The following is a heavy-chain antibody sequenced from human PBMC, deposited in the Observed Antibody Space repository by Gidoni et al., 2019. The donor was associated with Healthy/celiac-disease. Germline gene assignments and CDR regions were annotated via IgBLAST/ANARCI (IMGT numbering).Heavy chain of an antibody. CDR2: IYYSGST. Sequence: QVQLQESGPGLVKPSETLSLTCTVSGGSISSYYWSWIRQPPGKGLEWIGYIYYSGSTNYNPSLKSRVTISVDTSKNQFSLKLSSVTAADTAVYYCARVRVGADFDYWGQGTLVTVSS. V-gene: IGHV4-59*01. CDR3: ARVRVGADFDY. CDR1: GGSISSYY. J-gene: IGHJ4*02. D-gene: IGHD1-26*01.